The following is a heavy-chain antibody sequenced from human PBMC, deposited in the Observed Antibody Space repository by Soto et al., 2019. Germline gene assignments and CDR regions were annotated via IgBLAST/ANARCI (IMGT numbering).Heavy chain of an antibody. D-gene: IGHD4-17*01. J-gene: IGHJ4*02. V-gene: IGHV3-53*04. CDR3: ARAGDYGRYYFEY. CDR1: GFTVSSNY. Sequence: PGGSLSPSCAASGFTVSSNYMSWVRQAPGKGLEWVSVIYSGGSTYYADSVKGRFTISRHNSKNTLYLQMNSLRAEDTAVYYCARAGDYGRYYFEYWGQGTLVTVSS. CDR2: IYSGGST.